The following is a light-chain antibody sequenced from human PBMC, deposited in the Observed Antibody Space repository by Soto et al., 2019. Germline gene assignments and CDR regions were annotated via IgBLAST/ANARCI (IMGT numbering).Light chain of an antibody. CDR3: LQYHNLWA. CDR1: QDINSN. Sequence: IVMTQSPATLSVSLGERATLSCRASQDINSNLAWYQQKPGQAPRLLMFRASIRAAGFPARFSASGSGTEFNITISSLQPEDFTVYSCLQYHNLWAFGQGTKVEI. CDR2: RAS. J-gene: IGKJ1*01. V-gene: IGKV3-15*01.